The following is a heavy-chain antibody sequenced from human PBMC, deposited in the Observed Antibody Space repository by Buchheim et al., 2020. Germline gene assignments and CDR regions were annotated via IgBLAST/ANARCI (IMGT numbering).Heavy chain of an antibody. CDR2: INHSGST. Sequence: QVQLQQWGAGLLKPSETLSLTCAVYGGSFSGYYWSWIRQPPGKGLEWIGEINHSGSTNYNPSLKSRVPLPVEPHKNQFSLKLSSVTAADTAVYYCARGRWFDPWGQGTL. CDR3: ARGRWFDP. J-gene: IGHJ5*02. V-gene: IGHV4-34*01. CDR1: GGSFSGYY.